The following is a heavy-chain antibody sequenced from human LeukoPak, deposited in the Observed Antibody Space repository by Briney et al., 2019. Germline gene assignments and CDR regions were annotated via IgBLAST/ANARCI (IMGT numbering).Heavy chain of an antibody. V-gene: IGHV4-34*01. CDR1: GGSFSGYY. CDR2: INHSGST. Sequence: PSETLSLTCAVYGGSFSGYYWSWIRQPPGKGLEWIGEINHSGSTNYNPSLKSRATISVDTSKNQFSLKLSSVTAADTAVYYCARASQTAMVDYWGQGTLVTVSS. D-gene: IGHD5-18*01. J-gene: IGHJ4*02. CDR3: ARASQTAMVDY.